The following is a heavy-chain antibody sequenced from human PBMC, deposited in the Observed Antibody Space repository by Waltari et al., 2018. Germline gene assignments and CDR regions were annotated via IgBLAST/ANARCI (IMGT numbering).Heavy chain of an antibody. J-gene: IGHJ3*02. CDR2: IYTSGST. Sequence: QVQLQESGPGLVKPSETLSLTCTVSGGSISSYYWSWIRQPAGKGLEWIGRIYTSGSTNYNPSLKSRVTMSVDTSKNQFSLKLSSVTAADTAVYHCARDSNANGYNWSWFYAFDIWGQGTMVTVSS. D-gene: IGHD5-12*01. CDR3: ARDSNANGYNWSWFYAFDI. V-gene: IGHV4-4*07. CDR1: GGSISSYY.